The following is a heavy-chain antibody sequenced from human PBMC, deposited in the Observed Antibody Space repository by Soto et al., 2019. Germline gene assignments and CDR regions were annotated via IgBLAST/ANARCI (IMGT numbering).Heavy chain of an antibody. CDR3: ARDYGDYAARAFDI. CDR1: GGSISSSSYY. Sequence: SETLSLTCTVSGGSISSSSYYWGWIRQPPGKGLEWIGSIYYSGSTYYNPSLKSRVTISVDTSKNQFSLKLSSVTAADTAVYYCARDYGDYAARAFDIWGQGTMVTVS. V-gene: IGHV4-39*02. D-gene: IGHD4-17*01. CDR2: IYYSGST. J-gene: IGHJ3*02.